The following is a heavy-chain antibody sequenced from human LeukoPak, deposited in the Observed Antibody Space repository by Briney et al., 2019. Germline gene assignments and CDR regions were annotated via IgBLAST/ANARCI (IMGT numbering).Heavy chain of an antibody. D-gene: IGHD3-22*01. CDR3: ARENYYDSSGSHHPHFDY. V-gene: IGHV1-69*05. J-gene: IGHJ4*02. CDR2: IIPIFGTA. CDR1: GYTFTSYG. Sequence: SVKVSCRASGYTFTSYGISWVRQAPGQGLEWMGGIIPIFGTANYARKFQGRVTITTDESTSTAYMELSSLRSEDTAVYYCARENYYDSSGSHHPHFDYWGQGTLVTVSS.